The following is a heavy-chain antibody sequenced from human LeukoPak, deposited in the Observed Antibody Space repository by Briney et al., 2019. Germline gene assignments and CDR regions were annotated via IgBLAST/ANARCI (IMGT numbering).Heavy chain of an antibody. J-gene: IGHJ4*02. D-gene: IGHD6-13*01. CDR2: IRYDGTNK. V-gene: IGHV3-30*02. Sequence: GGSLRLSCTASGLIFSDSGMHWVRQSPGKGLEWVTFIRYDGTNKDYADSVKGRFSISRDNSKNTVYLQMDSLSAEDTAVYYCANEGNWYSLDSWGQGTLVTVSS. CDR1: GLIFSDSG. CDR3: ANEGNWYSLDS.